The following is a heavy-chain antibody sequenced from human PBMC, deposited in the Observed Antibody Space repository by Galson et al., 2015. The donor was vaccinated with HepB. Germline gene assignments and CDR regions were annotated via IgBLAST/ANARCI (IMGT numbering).Heavy chain of an antibody. CDR2: TYYTGSS. J-gene: IGHJ3*01. CDR1: GASISSGGYY. CDR3: ARAPYYFVSGSYVSPPAPDAFDV. Sequence: TLSLTCSVSGASISSGGYYWSWIRQYPGKGLEWIGYTYYTGSSYYSPTLKSRLAISIDASKNEVSLRMISVTVADTAVYYCARAPYYFVSGSYVSPPAPDAFDVWGPGAMVTVSS. D-gene: IGHD3-10*01. V-gene: IGHV4-31*03.